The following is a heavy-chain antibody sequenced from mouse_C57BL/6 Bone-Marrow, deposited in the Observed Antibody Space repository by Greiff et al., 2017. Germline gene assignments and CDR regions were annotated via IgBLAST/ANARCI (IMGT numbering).Heavy chain of an antibody. CDR3: ARTNYRNDIDY. Sequence: QVQLQQSGAELVKPGASVKLSCKASGYTFTSYWMNWVKQRPGQGLEWIGMIYPNSGSTNYNEKFKSKATLTVDKSSSTAYMQLSSLTSEDSAVXYYARTNYRNDIDYWGQGTTLTVSS. CDR2: IYPNSGST. CDR1: GYTFTSYW. V-gene: IGHV1-64*01. D-gene: IGHD2-14*01. J-gene: IGHJ2*01.